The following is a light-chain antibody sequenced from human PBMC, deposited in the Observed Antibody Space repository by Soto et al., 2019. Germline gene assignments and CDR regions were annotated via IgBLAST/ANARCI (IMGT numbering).Light chain of an antibody. Sequence: DIVMTQSPDFLAVSLGERATITCKSSQNVLSRSTNKTYLAWYQQRPGQPPRLLLYWASTRESGVPDRFVGSGSETDFTLTISSLQAGDEAIYHCQQYYNTPYTFGQGTTLEIK. CDR1: QNVLSRSTNKTY. CDR2: WAS. V-gene: IGKV4-1*01. CDR3: QQYYNTPYT. J-gene: IGKJ2*01.